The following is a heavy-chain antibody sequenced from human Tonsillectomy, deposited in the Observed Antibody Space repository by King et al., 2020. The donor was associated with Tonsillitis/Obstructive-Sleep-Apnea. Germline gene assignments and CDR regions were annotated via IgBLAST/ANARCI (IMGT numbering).Heavy chain of an antibody. D-gene: IGHD3-10*01. J-gene: IGHJ5*02. Sequence: QLVQSGGGVVQPGRSLRLSCAASGFSFSSYPLHWVRQAPGKGLEWVAVISYDGSNKYYTDSVTGRFTISRDNSNNTLYLHMNSLRAEDTAVYHCARGLGGHYYGSAPHDHWGQGTLVTVSS. CDR3: ARGLGGHYYGSAPHDH. V-gene: IGHV3-30*04. CDR2: ISYDGSNK. CDR1: GFSFSSYP.